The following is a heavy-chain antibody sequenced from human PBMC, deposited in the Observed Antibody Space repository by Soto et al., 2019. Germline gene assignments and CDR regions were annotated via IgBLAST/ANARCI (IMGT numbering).Heavy chain of an antibody. CDR3: ARVPYYDSSGYWDDEDY. Sequence: GGSLRLSCAASGFTFSSYAMHWVRQAPGKGLEWVAVISYDGSNKYYADSVKGRFTISRDNSKNTLYLQMNSLRAEDTAVYYCARVPYYDSSGYWDDEDYWGKETRVTFPS. D-gene: IGHD3-22*01. J-gene: IGHJ4*02. V-gene: IGHV3-30-3*01. CDR1: GFTFSSYA. CDR2: ISYDGSNK.